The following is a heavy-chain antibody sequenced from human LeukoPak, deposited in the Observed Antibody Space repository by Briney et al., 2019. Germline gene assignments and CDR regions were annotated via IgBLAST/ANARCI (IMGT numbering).Heavy chain of an antibody. CDR3: ARDLTGTFDI. CDR1: GYTFTGYY. V-gene: IGHV7-4-1*02. J-gene: IGHJ3*02. Sequence: ASVKVSCKASGYTFTGYYMHWVRQAPGQGLEWMGWINTNTGNPTYAQGFTGRFVFSLDTSVSTAYLQISSLKAEDTAVYYCARDLTGTFDIWGQGTMVTVSS. CDR2: INTNTGNP. D-gene: IGHD3-10*01.